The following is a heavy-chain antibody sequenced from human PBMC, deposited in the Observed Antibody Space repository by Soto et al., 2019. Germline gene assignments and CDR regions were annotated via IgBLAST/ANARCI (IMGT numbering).Heavy chain of an antibody. J-gene: IGHJ6*02. V-gene: IGHV3-30*18. CDR3: AKDSLDTMIVVVIPSSGMDV. CDR2: ISYDGSNK. D-gene: IGHD3-22*01. CDR1: GFTFSSYG. Sequence: PSGSLRLSCAASGFTFSSYGMHWVRQAPGKGLEWVAVISYDGSNKYYADSVKGRFTISRDNSKNTLYLQMNSLRAEHTAVYYCAKDSLDTMIVVVIPSSGMDVWGQGTTVTVSS.